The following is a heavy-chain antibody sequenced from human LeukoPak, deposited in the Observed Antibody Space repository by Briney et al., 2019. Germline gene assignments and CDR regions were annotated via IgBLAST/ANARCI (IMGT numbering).Heavy chain of an antibody. CDR2: IYYSGST. J-gene: IGHJ6*02. CDR3: ARVEGYPSDYYNGMDV. V-gene: IGHV4-59*01. D-gene: IGHD5-12*01. Sequence: SETLSLTCTVSGGSISSYYWSWIRQPPGKGLEWIGYIYYSGSTNYNPSLKSRVTISVDTSKNQFSLKLSSVTAADTAVYYCARVEGYPSDYYNGMDVWGQGTTVTVSS. CDR1: GGSISSYY.